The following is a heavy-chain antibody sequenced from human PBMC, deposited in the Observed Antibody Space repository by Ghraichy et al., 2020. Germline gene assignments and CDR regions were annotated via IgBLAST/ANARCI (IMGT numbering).Heavy chain of an antibody. CDR1: GFTFSNFT. CDR3: AGRQSSFDY. D-gene: IGHD5-24*01. Sequence: GESLHISCAASGFTFSNFTLHWVRQAPGKGLEWVALISYDGSDKFYADSVKGRFTISRDNSKNTLFLQMNSLRAEDTAVYFCAGRQSSFDYWGQGTLVTVSS. CDR2: ISYDGSDK. J-gene: IGHJ4*02. V-gene: IGHV3-30-3*01.